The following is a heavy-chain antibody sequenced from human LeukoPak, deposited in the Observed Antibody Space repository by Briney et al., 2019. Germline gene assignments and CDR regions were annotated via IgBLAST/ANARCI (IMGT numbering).Heavy chain of an antibody. V-gene: IGHV3-64D*09. D-gene: IGHD4-17*01. CDR3: VKDGADYGENGWFDP. J-gene: IGHJ5*02. Sequence: PGGSLRLSCSASGFTFSNYAMHWVRQAPGKGLEHVPVIGNNGGITYYADSVKGRFTISRDNSKNTLYLQMTSLRPEDTAVYYCVKDGADYGENGWFDPWGQGTLVTVSS. CDR1: GFTFSNYA. CDR2: IGNNGGIT.